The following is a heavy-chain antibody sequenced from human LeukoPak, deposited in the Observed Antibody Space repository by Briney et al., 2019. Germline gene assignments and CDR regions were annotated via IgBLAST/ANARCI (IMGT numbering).Heavy chain of an antibody. CDR1: GYTFTSYG. CDR3: ARGRSYYGSGSYYNWFDP. D-gene: IGHD3-10*01. CDR2: ISAYNGNT. J-gene: IGHJ5*02. V-gene: IGHV1-18*01. Sequence: GASVKVSCKASGYTFTSYGISWVRQAPGQGLELMGWISAYNGNTNYAQKLQGRVTMTTDTSTSTAYMELRSLRSDDTAVYYCARGRSYYGSGSYYNWFDPWGQGTLVTVSS.